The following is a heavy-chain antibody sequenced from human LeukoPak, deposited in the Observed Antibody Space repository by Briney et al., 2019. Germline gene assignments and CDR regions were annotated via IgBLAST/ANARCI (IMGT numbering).Heavy chain of an antibody. CDR1: GYTFTSYD. Sequence: ASVKVSCKASGYTFTSYDINRVRQATGQGLEWMGWMNPNSGNTGYAQKFQGRVTITRNTSISTAYMELSSLRSEDTAVYYCARDRGSGYGPSDYWGQGTLVTVSS. V-gene: IGHV1-8*03. D-gene: IGHD5-12*01. CDR3: ARDRGSGYGPSDY. J-gene: IGHJ4*02. CDR2: MNPNSGNT.